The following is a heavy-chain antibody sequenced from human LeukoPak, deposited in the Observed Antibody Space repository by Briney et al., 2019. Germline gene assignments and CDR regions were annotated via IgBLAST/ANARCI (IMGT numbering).Heavy chain of an antibody. J-gene: IGHJ4*02. V-gene: IGHV3-23*01. CDR2: INAGGSNT. Sequence: QPGGSLRLSCAASEFTFSTYAMSWVLQAPGKGLEWVSAINAGGSNTFYADSVKGRFTISRDNSKNTLYLQMNSLRAEDTAVYHCTKEYCINSVCYGGFDYWGQGTLVTVSS. CDR3: TKEYCINSVCYGGFDY. D-gene: IGHD2-8*01. CDR1: EFTFSTYA.